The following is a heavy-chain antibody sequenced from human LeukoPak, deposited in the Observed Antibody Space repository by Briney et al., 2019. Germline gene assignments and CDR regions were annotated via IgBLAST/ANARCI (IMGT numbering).Heavy chain of an antibody. CDR2: LISTGVST. D-gene: IGHD6-19*01. J-gene: IGHJ5*02. V-gene: IGHV3-23*01. CDR1: GFTFRNYA. Sequence: GGSLRLSCAASGFTFRNYAMTWVRQAPGKGLEWVSYLISTGVSTYYADSVKGRFTISRDNSKNTLYLQMNSLRAEDTAVYYCARLGYSSGTDPWGQGTLVTVSS. CDR3: ARLGYSSGTDP.